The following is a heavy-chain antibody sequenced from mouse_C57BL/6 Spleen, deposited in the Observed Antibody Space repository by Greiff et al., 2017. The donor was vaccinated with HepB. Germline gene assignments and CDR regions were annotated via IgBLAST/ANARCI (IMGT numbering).Heavy chain of an antibody. CDR3: ARTGSSPLDY. D-gene: IGHD1-1*01. CDR1: GYTFTNYW. CDR2: IYPGGGYT. Sequence: VKLVESGAELVRPGTSVKMSCKASGYTFTNYWIGWAKQRPGHGLEWIGDIYPGGGYTNYNEKFKGKATLTADKSSSTAYMQFSSLTSEDSAIYYCARTGSSPLDYWGQGTTLTVSS. V-gene: IGHV1-63*01. J-gene: IGHJ2*01.